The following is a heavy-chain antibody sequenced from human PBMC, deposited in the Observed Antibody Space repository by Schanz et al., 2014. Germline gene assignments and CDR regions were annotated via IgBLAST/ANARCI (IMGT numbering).Heavy chain of an antibody. CDR2: IWYDENNK. CDR1: GFTFSSYG. D-gene: IGHD2-2*01. CDR3: AKDLLYGAPMPLNHLDY. J-gene: IGHJ4*02. V-gene: IGHV3-33*06. Sequence: ESGGGVVQFGRSLRLSCVASGFTFSSYGMHWVRQAPGKGLEWVAVIWYDENNKYYADSVKGRFTMSRDNSKNTLYLQMNSLRAEDTAVYYCAKDLLYGAPMPLNHLDYWGQGTLXTVSS.